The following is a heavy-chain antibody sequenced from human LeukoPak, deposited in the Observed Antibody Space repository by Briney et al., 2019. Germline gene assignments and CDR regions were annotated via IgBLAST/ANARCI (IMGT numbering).Heavy chain of an antibody. CDR3: AREGGYSYGIDAFDI. J-gene: IGHJ3*02. V-gene: IGHV3-21*01. CDR2: ISSSSSSYI. CDR1: GFTFSSYS. Sequence: GGSLRLSCAASGFTFSSYSMNWVRQAPGKGLEWVSSISSSSSSYIYYADSVKGRFTISRDNAKNSLYLQTNSLRAEDTAVYYCAREGGYSYGIDAFDIWGQGTMVTVSS. D-gene: IGHD5-18*01.